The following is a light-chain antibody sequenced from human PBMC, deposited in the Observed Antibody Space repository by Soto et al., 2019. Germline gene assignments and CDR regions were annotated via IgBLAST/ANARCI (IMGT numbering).Light chain of an antibody. J-gene: IGKJ1*01. Sequence: DIQMTQSPSTLSASVGDRVTITCRASQSISSWLAWYQQKPGKAPKLLIYDASSLESGVPSRFSGSGSGTEFTLPSSSLQPDDFATYYCQQYNSYWGTFGQGTKVEIK. CDR3: QQYNSYWGT. CDR1: QSISSW. CDR2: DAS. V-gene: IGKV1-5*01.